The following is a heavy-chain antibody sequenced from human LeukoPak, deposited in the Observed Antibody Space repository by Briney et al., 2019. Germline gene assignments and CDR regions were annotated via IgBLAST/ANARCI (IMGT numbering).Heavy chain of an antibody. Sequence: ASVKVSCKASGYTFTGYYMHWVRQAPGQGLEWMGWISAYNGNTNYAQKLQGRVTMTTDTSTSTAYMELRSLRSDDTAVYYCARVKVVASREYCSGGSCYYWGIDWFDPWGQGTLVTVSS. V-gene: IGHV1-18*04. CDR1: GYTFTGYY. D-gene: IGHD2-15*01. CDR2: ISAYNGNT. CDR3: ARVKVVASREYCSGGSCYYWGIDWFDP. J-gene: IGHJ5*02.